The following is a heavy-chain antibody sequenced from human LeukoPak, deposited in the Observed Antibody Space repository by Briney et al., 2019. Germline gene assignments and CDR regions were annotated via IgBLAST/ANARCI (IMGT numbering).Heavy chain of an antibody. Sequence: ASVKVSCKASGYTFTNYAIHWVRQAPGQRLEWMGWINAENGNTKYSQKLQGRVTMTTDTSTSTAYMELRSLRSDDTAVYYCARGCSGGSCYENWFDPWGQGTLVTVSS. J-gene: IGHJ5*02. V-gene: IGHV1-3*01. CDR3: ARGCSGGSCYENWFDP. D-gene: IGHD2-15*01. CDR1: GYTFTNYA. CDR2: INAENGNT.